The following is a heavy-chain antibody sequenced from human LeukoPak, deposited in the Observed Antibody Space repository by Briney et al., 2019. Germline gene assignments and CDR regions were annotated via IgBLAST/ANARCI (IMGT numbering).Heavy chain of an antibody. D-gene: IGHD4-17*01. J-gene: IGHJ4*02. Sequence: GASVKVSCKASGGTFSTYAITWVRQAPGQGLEWMGGLIPNFGTARGAQKFQGRVTITADESTSTAYMELSSLRSEDTAVYYCARVRVSGVDFGDYDEVYWGQGTLVTVSS. V-gene: IGHV1-69*13. CDR2: LIPNFGTA. CDR1: GGTFSTYA. CDR3: ARVRVSGVDFGDYDEVY.